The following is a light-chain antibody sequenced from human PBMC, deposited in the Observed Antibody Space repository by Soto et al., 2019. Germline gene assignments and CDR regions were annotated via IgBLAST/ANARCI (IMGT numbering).Light chain of an antibody. CDR3: QQYGSSPT. CDR2: CAS. Sequence: EIVLTQSPGTLSFSPGERATLSCRASPNVSSSYLAWYQQKPGQAPRLLIYCASSRATGIPDRFSGSGSGTDFTLTISRLEPEDFAVYYCQQYGSSPTFGQGPKVEIK. J-gene: IGKJ1*01. CDR1: PNVSSSY. V-gene: IGKV3-20*01.